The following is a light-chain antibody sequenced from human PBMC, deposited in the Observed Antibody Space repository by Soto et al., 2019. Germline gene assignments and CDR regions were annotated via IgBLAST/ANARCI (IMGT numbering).Light chain of an antibody. CDR2: WAS. J-gene: IGKJ2*01. V-gene: IGKV4-1*01. Sequence: DIVMTQSPDSLAVSLGERATINCKSSQSVLYSSNNKNYLAWYQQKPGQPPKLLIYWASTRESGVPDRFSGSGSGTDFTLTISRLQAEDVAVYHCQQYYITPPTFGQGTKLEIK. CDR1: QSVLYSSNNKNY. CDR3: QQYYITPPT.